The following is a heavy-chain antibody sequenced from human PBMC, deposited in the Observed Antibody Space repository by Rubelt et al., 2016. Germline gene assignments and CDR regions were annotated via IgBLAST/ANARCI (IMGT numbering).Heavy chain of an antibody. CDR1: GFTFSSYA. Sequence: EVQLVESGGGLVQPGGSLRLSCAASGFTFSSYAMSWVRQAPGKGLEWVSAISGSGASTYYADTVKGRFTISRDNSKNTLYVQMNRLRAEDTAVDYCARGRSGGPDVFDIWGQGTMVTVSS. CDR2: ISGSGAST. V-gene: IGHV3-23*04. D-gene: IGHD2-8*02. J-gene: IGHJ3*02. CDR3: ARGRSGGPDVFDI.